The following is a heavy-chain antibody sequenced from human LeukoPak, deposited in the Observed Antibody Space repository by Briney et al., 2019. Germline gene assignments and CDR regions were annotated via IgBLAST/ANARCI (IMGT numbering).Heavy chain of an antibody. CDR1: GFTFSSYA. CDR3: AREGQIVATGNDY. J-gene: IGHJ4*02. D-gene: IGHD5-12*01. Sequence: GGSLRLSCAASGFTFSSYAMSWVRQAPGKGLEWVANIKQDGSEKYYVDSVKGRFTISRDNAKNSLYLQMNSLRAEDTAVYYCAREGQIVATGNDYWGQGTLVTVSS. CDR2: IKQDGSEK. V-gene: IGHV3-7*01.